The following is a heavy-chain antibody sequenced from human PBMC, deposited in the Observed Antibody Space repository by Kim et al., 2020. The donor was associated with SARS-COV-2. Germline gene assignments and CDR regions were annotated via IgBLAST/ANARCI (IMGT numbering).Heavy chain of an antibody. CDR1: GYSFTSYC. J-gene: IGHJ5*02. CDR2: IDPSDSYT. D-gene: IGHD6-13*01. V-gene: IGHV5-10-1*01. Sequence: GESLKISCKGSGYSFTSYCISWVRQMPGKGLEWMGRIDPSDSYTNYSPSFQGHVTISADKSISTAYLQWSSLKASDTAMYYCARSARILLINIAAAGIWFDPWGQGTLVTVSS. CDR3: ARSARILLINIAAAGIWFDP.